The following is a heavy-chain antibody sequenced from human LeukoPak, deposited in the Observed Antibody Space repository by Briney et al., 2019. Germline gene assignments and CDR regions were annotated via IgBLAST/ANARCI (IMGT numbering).Heavy chain of an antibody. CDR3: AAENGNFWIGYHYFED. J-gene: IGHJ4*02. V-gene: IGHV4-39*01. CDR2: IYYDGNT. Sequence: SETLSLTCAVSGGSISSSSYYWGWIRQPPGKDLEWIGTIYYDGNTFYNPSLKSRVTISVNMSKKQFSLKQSSVTAADTAIYYCAAENGNFWIGYHYFEDWGQGTLVSVSS. CDR1: GGSISSSSYY. D-gene: IGHD3-3*01.